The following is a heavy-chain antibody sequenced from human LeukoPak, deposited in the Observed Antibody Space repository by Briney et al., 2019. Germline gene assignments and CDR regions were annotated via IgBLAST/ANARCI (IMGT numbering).Heavy chain of an antibody. CDR1: GGSISSYY. D-gene: IGHD2-15*01. J-gene: IGHJ5*02. V-gene: IGHV4-4*07. Sequence: SETLSLTCTVSGGSISSYYWSWIRQPAGKGLEWIGRIYTSGSTNYNPSLKSRVTMSVDTSKNQFSLKLSSVTAADTAVYYCARDSFCSGGSCYPGPYWFDPWGQGTLVTVSS. CDR2: IYTSGST. CDR3: ARDSFCSGGSCYPGPYWFDP.